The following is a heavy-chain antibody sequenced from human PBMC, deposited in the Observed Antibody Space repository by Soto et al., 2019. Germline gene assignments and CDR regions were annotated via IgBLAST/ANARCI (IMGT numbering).Heavy chain of an antibody. CDR3: AYLPCSGGSCDGFSVSGMDV. D-gene: IGHD2-15*01. J-gene: IGHJ6*02. V-gene: IGHV2-5*01. Sequence: QITLKESGPTLVKPTQTLTLTCPFSGFSLSTSGVGVAWSRQPPGKALEWLALIYWYDDKRYRPSLESRLTITKDTAKNQVVLTMTNMDSVDTATYYCAYLPCSGGSCDGFSVSGMDVWGQGTTVTVSS. CDR2: IYWYDDK. CDR1: GFSLSTSGVG.